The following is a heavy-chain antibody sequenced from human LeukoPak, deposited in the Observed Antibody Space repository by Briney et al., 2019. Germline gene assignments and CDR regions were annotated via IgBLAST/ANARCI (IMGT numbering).Heavy chain of an antibody. J-gene: IGHJ3*02. CDR3: ARVSLWRYFDWFSDAFDI. CDR2: IYYSGST. Sequence: MTSETLSLTCTVSGGSISSYYWSWIRQPPGKGLEWIGYIYYSGSTNYNPSLKSRVTISVDTSKNQFSLKLSSVTAADTAVYYCARVSLWRYFDWFSDAFDIWGQGTMVTVSS. CDR1: GGSISSYY. D-gene: IGHD3-9*01. V-gene: IGHV4-59*01.